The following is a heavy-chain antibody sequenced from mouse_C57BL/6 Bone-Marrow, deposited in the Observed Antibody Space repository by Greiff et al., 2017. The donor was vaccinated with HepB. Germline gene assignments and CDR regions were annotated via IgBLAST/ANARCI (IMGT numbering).Heavy chain of an antibody. CDR2: IYPGSGST. V-gene: IGHV1-55*01. D-gene: IGHD1-1*01. CDR3: ARPATVGYAMDY. Sequence: QVHVKQPGAELVKPGASVKMSCKASGYTFTSYWITWVKQRPGQGLEWIGDIYPGSGSTNYNEKFKSKATLTVDTSSSTAYMQLSSLTSEDSAVYYCARPATVGYAMDYWGQGTSVTVSS. J-gene: IGHJ4*01. CDR1: GYTFTSYW.